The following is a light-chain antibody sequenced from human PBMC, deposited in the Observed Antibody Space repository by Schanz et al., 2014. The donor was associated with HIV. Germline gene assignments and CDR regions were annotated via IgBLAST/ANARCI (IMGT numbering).Light chain of an antibody. V-gene: IGLV1-44*01. Sequence: QSVLTQPPSASGTPGQRVTISCSGSSSNIGTNTVNWYHHLPGTAPKLLIYNTYHRPSGVPDRFSGSKSGTSASLAISGLQSEDEADYYCGTWDDSLNGWVFGGGTKLTVL. CDR2: NTY. CDR1: SSNIGTNT. CDR3: GTWDDSLNGWV. J-gene: IGLJ3*02.